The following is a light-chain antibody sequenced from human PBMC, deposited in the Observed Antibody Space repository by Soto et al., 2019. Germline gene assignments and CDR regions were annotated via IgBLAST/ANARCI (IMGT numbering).Light chain of an antibody. CDR1: QNINTRY. CDR3: QQYDDSARYI. CDR2: ATS. V-gene: IGKV3-20*01. J-gene: IGKJ2*01. Sequence: EIVLTQSPGTLSLSPGERATLSCRASQNINTRYSAWYQQKPGQPPSLLIFATSTRASGIPDRFSGSGSGRDFTLTISRLEHEDSAVYFCQQYDDSARYIFGQGTSLDIK.